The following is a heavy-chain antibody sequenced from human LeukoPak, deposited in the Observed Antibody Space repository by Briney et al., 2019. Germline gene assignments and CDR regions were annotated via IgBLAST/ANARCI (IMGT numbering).Heavy chain of an antibody. CDR3: ARSDYNDYRGLGF. V-gene: IGHV1-46*01. J-gene: IGHJ4*02. CDR1: RYTFTDYY. CDR2: INPSGGST. Sequence: ASVKVSCKASRYTFTDYYIHWVRQAPGQGLEWLGMINPSGGSTTYAQKFQGRVTMTRDTSTSTVFMELSSLTSDDTAVYFCARSDYNDYRGLGFWGQGTLVTVSS. D-gene: IGHD4-11*01.